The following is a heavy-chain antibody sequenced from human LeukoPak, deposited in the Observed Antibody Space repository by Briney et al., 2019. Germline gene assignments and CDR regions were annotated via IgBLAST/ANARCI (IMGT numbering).Heavy chain of an antibody. J-gene: IGHJ6*02. Sequence: GGSLRLSCAASGFTFNYYWMSWVRKAPGKGLEWLANIKPDGSEKYYVDSVRGRFTISRDNAKSSVHLQMNGLRAEDTAIYYCARDGHYFAMDVWGQGTTVTVSS. CDR2: IKPDGSEK. CDR3: ARDGHYFAMDV. V-gene: IGHV3-7*03. CDR1: GFTFNYYW.